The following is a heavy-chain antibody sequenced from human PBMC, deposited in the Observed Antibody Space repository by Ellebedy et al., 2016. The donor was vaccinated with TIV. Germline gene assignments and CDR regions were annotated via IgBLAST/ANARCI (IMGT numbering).Heavy chain of an antibody. CDR3: AKSLTTLGVNFDY. D-gene: IGHD3-10*02. Sequence: SETLSLXCAVYGGSFSGYYWSWIRQPPGKGLEWIGEINHSGSTNYNPSLKSRVTISVDTSKNQFSLKLSSVTAADTAVYYCAKSLTTLGVNFDYWGQGTLVTVSS. CDR1: GGSFSGYY. CDR2: INHSGST. J-gene: IGHJ4*02. V-gene: IGHV4-34*01.